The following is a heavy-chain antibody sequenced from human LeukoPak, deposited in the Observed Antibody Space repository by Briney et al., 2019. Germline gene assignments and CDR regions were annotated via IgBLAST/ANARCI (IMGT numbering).Heavy chain of an antibody. CDR1: GFTFSSYG. V-gene: IGHV3-30*02. D-gene: IGHD6-6*01. CDR2: IRYDGTEK. J-gene: IGHJ5*02. CDR3: ARVVIAAHPHWFDP. Sequence: GGSLRLSCAASGFTFSSYGMHWVRQPPGKGLEWVAFIRYDGTEKYYTDSVKGLFTISRDNSKNTLHLQMSGLRPDDTAVYYCARVVIAAHPHWFDPWGQGTLVTVSS.